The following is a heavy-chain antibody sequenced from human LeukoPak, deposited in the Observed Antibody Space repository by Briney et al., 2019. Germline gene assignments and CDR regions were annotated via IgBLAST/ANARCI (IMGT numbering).Heavy chain of an antibody. Sequence: SETLSLTCTVSGGSISSSSYYWGWIRQPPGKGLEWIGRIYTSGSTNYNPSLKSRVTMSVDTSKNQFSLKLSSVTAADTAVYYCASGNSLYYFDYWGQGTLVTVSS. D-gene: IGHD4-23*01. V-gene: IGHV4-61*05. CDR3: ASGNSLYYFDY. CDR2: IYTSGST. CDR1: GGSISSSSYY. J-gene: IGHJ4*02.